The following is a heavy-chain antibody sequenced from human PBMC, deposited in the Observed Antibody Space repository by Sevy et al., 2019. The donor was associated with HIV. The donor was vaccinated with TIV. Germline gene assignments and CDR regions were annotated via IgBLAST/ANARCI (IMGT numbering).Heavy chain of an antibody. D-gene: IGHD6-6*01. CDR2: ISYDGSNK. V-gene: IGHV3-30*18. CDR3: AKGIMDPYSSSSPPGYYYGMDV. J-gene: IGHJ6*02. CDR1: GFTFSSYG. Sequence: GGYLRLSCAASGFTFSSYGMHWVRQAPGKGLEWVAVISYDGSNKYYADSVKGRFTISRDNSKNTLYLQMNSLRAEDTAVYYCAKGIMDPYSSSSPPGYYYGMDVWGQGTTVTVSS.